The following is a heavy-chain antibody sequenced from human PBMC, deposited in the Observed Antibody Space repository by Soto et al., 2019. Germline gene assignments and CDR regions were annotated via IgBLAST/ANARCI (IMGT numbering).Heavy chain of an antibody. Sequence: QVQLVQSGAEVKKPGSSVKVSCKASGGTFSSYAISWVRQAPGQGLEWMGGLIPIFGTANYAQKFQGRVTITAYESTSTAYMELSSLRSEDTAVYYCARESRGYDFWSGYLKNWFDPWGQGTLVTVSS. D-gene: IGHD3-3*01. CDR3: ARESRGYDFWSGYLKNWFDP. CDR1: GGTFSSYA. V-gene: IGHV1-69*01. J-gene: IGHJ5*02. CDR2: LIPIFGTA.